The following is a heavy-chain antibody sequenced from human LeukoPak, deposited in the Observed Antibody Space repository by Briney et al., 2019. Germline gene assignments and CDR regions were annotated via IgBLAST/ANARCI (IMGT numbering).Heavy chain of an antibody. Sequence: SETLSLTCAVFGGSFSGYYWSWIRQPPGKRLEWIGEINRSGSTNYNPSLKSRVSISVDSSKNSFSLKLRSVTAADTAVYYCARLSFGGVIVYYFDYWGQGTLVTVSS. CDR3: ARLSFGGVIVYYFDY. CDR2: INRSGST. V-gene: IGHV4-34*01. J-gene: IGHJ4*02. CDR1: GGSFSGYY. D-gene: IGHD3-16*02.